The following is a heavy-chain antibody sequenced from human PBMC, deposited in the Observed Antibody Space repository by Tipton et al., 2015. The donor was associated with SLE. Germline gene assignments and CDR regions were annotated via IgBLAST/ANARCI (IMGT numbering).Heavy chain of an antibody. J-gene: IGHJ5*02. CDR2: IFYTGST. Sequence: LRLSCTVSGGSISSDYWTWIRQPPGKGLEWIGSIFYTGSTTYNPSLKSRLTMSVDTPKNQFSLKLSSVTAADTAFYYCARRGSAIGHWFDPWGQGTLVTVSS. D-gene: IGHD3-10*01. CDR1: GGSISSDY. V-gene: IGHV4-59*12. CDR3: ARRGSAIGHWFDP.